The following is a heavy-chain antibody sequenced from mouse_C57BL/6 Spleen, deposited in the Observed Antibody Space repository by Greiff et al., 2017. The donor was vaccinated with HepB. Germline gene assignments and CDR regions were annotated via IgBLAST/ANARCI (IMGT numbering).Heavy chain of an antibody. CDR3: ARPGYRGSSYRWYFDV. J-gene: IGHJ1*03. CDR2: INPSNGGT. D-gene: IGHD1-1*01. Sequence: QVQLQQPGTELVKPGASVKLSCKASGYTFTSYWMHWVKQRPGQGLEWIGNINPSNGGTNYNEKFKSKATLTVDKSSSTAYMQLSSLTSEDSAVYYCARPGYRGSSYRWYFDVWGTGTTVTVSS. CDR1: GYTFTSYW. V-gene: IGHV1-53*01.